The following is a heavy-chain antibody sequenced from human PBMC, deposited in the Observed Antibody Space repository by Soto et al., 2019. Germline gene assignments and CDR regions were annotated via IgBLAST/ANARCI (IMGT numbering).Heavy chain of an antibody. Sequence: SCKASGGTFSSYAISWIRQPPGKGLEWIGYIYYSGSTNYNPSLKSRVTISVDTSKNQFSLKLSSVTAADTAVYYCARTSSRSGAADSNRPYYYYYYYMDVWGKGTTVNVSS. V-gene: IGHV4-59*01. D-gene: IGHD4-4*01. J-gene: IGHJ6*03. CDR3: ARTSSRSGAADSNRPYYYYYYYMDV. CDR1: GGTFSSYA. CDR2: IYYSGST.